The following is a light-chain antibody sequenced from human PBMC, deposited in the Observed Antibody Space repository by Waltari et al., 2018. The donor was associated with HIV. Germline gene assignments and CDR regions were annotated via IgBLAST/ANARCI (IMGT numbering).Light chain of an antibody. V-gene: IGKV4-1*01. CDR1: RTVFYNPHSQTS. Sequence: DILMTQSPDSLPVHLGGRVTTDCRSSRTVFYNPHSQTSLAWYQQKPGKPPRVLIYWSSTRAGGVPDRFSGSGSGTDFSLTISGLQADDVALYYCQQYYSLPTTFGGGTKVEIK. CDR2: WSS. CDR3: QQYYSLPTT. J-gene: IGKJ4*01.